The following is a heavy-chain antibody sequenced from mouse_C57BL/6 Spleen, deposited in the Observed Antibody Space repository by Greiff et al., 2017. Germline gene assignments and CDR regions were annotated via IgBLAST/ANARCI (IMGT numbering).Heavy chain of an antibody. J-gene: IGHJ4*01. D-gene: IGHD2-5*01. CDR2: IYPGSGST. CDR3: ATGSNYPYYAMDY. Sequence: QVQLQQSGAELVKPGASVKMSCKASGYTFTSYWITWVKQRPGQGLEWIGDIYPGSGSTNYNEKFKSKATLTVDTSSSTAYMQLSSLTSEDSAVYYCATGSNYPYYAMDYWGQGTSVTVSS. V-gene: IGHV1-55*01. CDR1: GYTFTSYW.